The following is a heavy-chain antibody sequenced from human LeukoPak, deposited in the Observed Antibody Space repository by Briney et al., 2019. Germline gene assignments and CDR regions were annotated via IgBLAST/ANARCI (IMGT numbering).Heavy chain of an antibody. V-gene: IGHV3-74*01. D-gene: IGHD2-2*01. J-gene: IGHJ4*02. Sequence: GGSLRLSCSASGFTFSTYWMQWVRQAPGRGLVWVSLINSGGSSTKYADSVKGRFTISRDNAKNTLYLQMNSLRAEDTAVYYCATDVPAVTIFGYWGQGTLVTVSS. CDR1: GFTFSTYW. CDR2: INSGGSST. CDR3: ATDVPAVTIFGY.